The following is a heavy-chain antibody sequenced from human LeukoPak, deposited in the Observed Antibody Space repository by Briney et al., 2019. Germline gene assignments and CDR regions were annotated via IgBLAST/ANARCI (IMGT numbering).Heavy chain of an antibody. V-gene: IGHV3-30*03. CDR1: GFTFSSYS. CDR3: AREDIGYCSSTSCLMRRGAYFDY. J-gene: IGHJ4*02. Sequence: GGSLRLSCAASGFTFSSYSMNWVRQAPGKGLEWVAVISYDGSNKYYADSVKGRFTISRDNSKNTLYLQMNSLRAEDTAVYYCAREDIGYCSSTSCLMRRGAYFDYWGQGTLVTVSS. D-gene: IGHD2-2*01. CDR2: ISYDGSNK.